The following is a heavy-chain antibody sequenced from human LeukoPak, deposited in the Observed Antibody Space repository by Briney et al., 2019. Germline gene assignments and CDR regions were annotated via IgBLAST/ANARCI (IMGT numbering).Heavy chain of an antibody. CDR2: FDPEDGET. V-gene: IGHV1-24*01. J-gene: IGHJ5*02. Sequence: ASVKVSCKVSGYTLTELSMHWVRQAPGKGLEWMGGFDPEDGETIYAQKFQGRVTMTEDTSIDTAYMELSSLRSEDTAVYYCATRGVVVPAANWFDPWGQGTLVTVSS. D-gene: IGHD2-2*01. CDR1: GYTLTELS. CDR3: ATRGVVVPAANWFDP.